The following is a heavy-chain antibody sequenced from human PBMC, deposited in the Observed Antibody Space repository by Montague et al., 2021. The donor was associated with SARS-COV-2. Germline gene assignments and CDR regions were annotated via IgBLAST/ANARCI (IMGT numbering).Heavy chain of an antibody. CDR2: IYYYGSV. CDR3: ARQITMVREPFDS. Sequence: SETLSLTCTVAGDSVSRSYWNWIRQSPGKGLEWIGNIYYYGSVNYNPCLKSRLSISLDTSKNQLSLTLTSVTAADTATYYCARQITMVREPFDSWGQGTLVLVSS. J-gene: IGHJ4*02. D-gene: IGHD3-10*01. CDR1: GDSVSRSY. V-gene: IGHV4-59*08.